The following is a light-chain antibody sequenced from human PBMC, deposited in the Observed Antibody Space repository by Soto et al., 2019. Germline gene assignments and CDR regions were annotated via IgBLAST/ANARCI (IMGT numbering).Light chain of an antibody. CDR3: NSYTTSSTLV. CDR2: EVS. CDR1: SSDVGVYNY. J-gene: IGLJ3*02. Sequence: QSALTQPASVSGSPGQSITISCTGTSSDVGVYNYVSWNQQHPGKAPKLMIYEVSNRPSGVSNRFSGSKSGNTASLTISGLQAEDEADYYCNSYTTSSTLVFGGGTKVTVL. V-gene: IGLV2-14*01.